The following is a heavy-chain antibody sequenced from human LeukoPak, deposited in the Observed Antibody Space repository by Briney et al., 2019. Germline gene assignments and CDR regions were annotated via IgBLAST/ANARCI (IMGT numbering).Heavy chain of an antibody. D-gene: IGHD6-13*01. CDR2: ISWNSGST. Sequence: GGSLRLSCAASGFTFDDYAMHWVRQAPGKGLEWVSGISWNSGSTAYADSVKGRFTISRDNANNSLYLLMNSLRVEDTALYYCAKWNRQPLVKGWFDTWGQGTLVIVSS. V-gene: IGHV3-9*01. J-gene: IGHJ5*02. CDR1: GFTFDDYA. CDR3: AKWNRQPLVKGWFDT.